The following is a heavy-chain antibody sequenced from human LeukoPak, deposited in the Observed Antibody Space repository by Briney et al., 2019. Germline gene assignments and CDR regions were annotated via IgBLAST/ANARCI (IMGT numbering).Heavy chain of an antibody. CDR1: GGTFSSYA. J-gene: IGHJ6*02. Sequence: SVKVSCKASGGTFSSYAISWVRQAPGQGLEWMGGIIPIFGTANYAQKFQGRVTITADESTSTAYMELRSLRSEDTAVYYCARGRSTSFSLGKYYYYYSMDVWRQGTTVTVSS. CDR3: ARGRSTSFSLGKYYYYYSMDV. D-gene: IGHD2-2*01. V-gene: IGHV1-69*13. CDR2: IIPIFGTA.